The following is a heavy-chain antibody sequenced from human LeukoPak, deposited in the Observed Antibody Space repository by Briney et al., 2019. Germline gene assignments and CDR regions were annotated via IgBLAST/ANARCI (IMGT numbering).Heavy chain of an antibody. CDR2: INAGNGNT. Sequence: GASVKVSCKASGYTFTSYAMHWVRQAPGQRLEWMGWINAGNGNTKYSQKFQGRVTITRDTSASTAYMELSSLRSEDTAVYYCARDYKLRIQLWLNYWGQGTLVTVSS. CDR3: ARDYKLRIQLWLNY. D-gene: IGHD5-18*01. J-gene: IGHJ4*02. CDR1: GYTFTSYA. V-gene: IGHV1-3*01.